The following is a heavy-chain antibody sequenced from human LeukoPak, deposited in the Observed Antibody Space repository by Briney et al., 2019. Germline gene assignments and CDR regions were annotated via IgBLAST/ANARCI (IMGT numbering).Heavy chain of an antibody. J-gene: IGHJ5*02. CDR3: ARHSKVAAAGTPNWFDP. CDR2: IKQDGSEK. D-gene: IGHD6-13*01. CDR1: GFTFSSYW. Sequence: GGSLRLSCAASGFTFSSYWMSWVRQAPGKGLEWVANIKQDGSEKYYVDSVKGRFTISRDNAKNSLYLQMNSLRAEDTAVYYCARHSKVAAAGTPNWFDPWGQGTLVAVSS. V-gene: IGHV3-7*01.